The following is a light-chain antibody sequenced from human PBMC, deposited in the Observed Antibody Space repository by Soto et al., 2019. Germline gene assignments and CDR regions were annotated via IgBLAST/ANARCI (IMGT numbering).Light chain of an antibody. V-gene: IGKV1-9*01. CDR3: QQLNNYPRT. Sequence: DIQLTQSPSFLSASVGDRVTITCRASQGISSYLAWYQQKPGKAPKLLISTASTLQSGVPSRFSGSGSGTEFTLTISSLQPEDFETYYCQQLNNYPRTFGQGTQVDIX. J-gene: IGKJ1*01. CDR1: QGISSY. CDR2: TAS.